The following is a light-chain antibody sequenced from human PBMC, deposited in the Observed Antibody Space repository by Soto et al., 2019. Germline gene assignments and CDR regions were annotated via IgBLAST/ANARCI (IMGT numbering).Light chain of an antibody. V-gene: IGLV2-14*01. CDR1: RRDIGGYDH. J-gene: IGLJ1*01. Sequence: QSVLTQPPSASGSPGQSVTVSCTGTRRDIGGYDHVSWYQQHAGKAPKLIISEVSNRPSGVSNRFSGSKSGTAASLTISGLQTEDEADYFCFSFTTDWTHVFGTGTKVTVL. CDR2: EVS. CDR3: FSFTTDWTHV.